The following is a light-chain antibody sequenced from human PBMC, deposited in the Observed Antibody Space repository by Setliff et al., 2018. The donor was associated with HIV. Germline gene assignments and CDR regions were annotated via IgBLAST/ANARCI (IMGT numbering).Light chain of an antibody. CDR1: SSNIGAGYD. J-gene: IGLJ2*01. V-gene: IGLV1-40*01. Sequence: VLTQPPSVSGAPGQRVTISCTGSSSNIGAGYDVHWYQQLPGTAPKLLIYGNSNRPSGVPDRFSGSESGTSASLATTGLQAEDEADYYCQSYDSSLSGYVVFGGGTKVTVL. CDR2: GNS. CDR3: QSYDSSLSGYVV.